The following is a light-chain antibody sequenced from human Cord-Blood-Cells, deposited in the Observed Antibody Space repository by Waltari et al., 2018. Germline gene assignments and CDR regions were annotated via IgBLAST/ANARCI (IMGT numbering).Light chain of an antibody. CDR2: GAS. CDR1: QSVLYSSNNKYY. Sequence: DIVMTQSPDSLAVSLGERATIHCKSSQSVLYSSNNKYYLAWYQQKPGQPPKLPIYGASTRQCGVPDRFSGSGSGTDFTLTISSLQAEDVAVYYCQQYYSTPFTFGPGTKVDIK. CDR3: QQYYSTPFT. J-gene: IGKJ3*01. V-gene: IGKV4-1*01.